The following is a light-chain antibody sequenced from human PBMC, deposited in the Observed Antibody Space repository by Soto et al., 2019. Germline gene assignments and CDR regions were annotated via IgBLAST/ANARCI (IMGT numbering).Light chain of an antibody. CDR1: QSVSSN. V-gene: IGKV3-15*01. J-gene: IGKJ1*01. CDR2: GAS. CDR3: QQYNNWPLTWT. Sequence: EMVMSQSSATLSVSPGERATLSCRTSQSVSSNLAWYQQKPGQAPRLLIYGASTRATGIPARFSGSGSGTEFTLTISSLQSEDFAVYYCQQYNNWPLTWTFGQGTKVDIK.